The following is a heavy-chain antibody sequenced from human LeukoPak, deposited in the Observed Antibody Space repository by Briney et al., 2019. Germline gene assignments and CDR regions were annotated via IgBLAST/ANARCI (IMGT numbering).Heavy chain of an antibody. V-gene: IGHV4-4*07. J-gene: IGHJ4*02. CDR2: IYTSGTT. Sequence: SEALSLTCTVSGGSISSYYWSWIRQPAGKGLEWIGRIYTSGTTHYNPSLKSRVTMSVDTSKNQFSLKLSSVTAADTAVYYCARLSTVTTSFDYWGQGTLVTVSS. CDR3: ARLSTVTTSFDY. D-gene: IGHD4-17*01. CDR1: GGSISSYY.